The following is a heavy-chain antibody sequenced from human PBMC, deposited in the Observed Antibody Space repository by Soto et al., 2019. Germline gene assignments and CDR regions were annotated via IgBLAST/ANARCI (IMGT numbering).Heavy chain of an antibody. CDR2: IIPILGIA. V-gene: IGHV1-69*02. D-gene: IGHD5-12*01. Sequence: QVQLVQSGAEVKKPGSSVKVSCKASGGTFSSYTISWVRQAPGQGLEWMGRIIPILGIANYARKFQGRVTITADKSTSTAYMELSSLRSEDTAVYYCATRVRDGYWEDFDSWGQGTLVTVSS. CDR3: ATRVRDGYWEDFDS. CDR1: GGTFSSYT. J-gene: IGHJ4*02.